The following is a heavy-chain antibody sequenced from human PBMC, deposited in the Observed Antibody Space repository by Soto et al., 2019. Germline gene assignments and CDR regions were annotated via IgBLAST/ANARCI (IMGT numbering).Heavy chain of an antibody. CDR2: INPDDGGT. D-gene: IGHD5-12*01. CDR3: GRDVNGYDGENY. V-gene: IGHV1-2*02. Sequence: HVQLLQSGAEVKEPGASVKVSCKASGYTFTGYYIHWVRQAPGKGLEWMGWINPDDGGTNYAQTFQDRVTMTRDTSTSTAFMDVSSLRSDDTAVYFCGRDVNGYDGENYWGQGTLVTVSS. J-gene: IGHJ4*02. CDR1: GYTFTGYY.